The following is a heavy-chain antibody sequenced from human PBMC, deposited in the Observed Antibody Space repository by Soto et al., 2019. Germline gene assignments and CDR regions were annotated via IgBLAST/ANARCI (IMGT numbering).Heavy chain of an antibody. J-gene: IGHJ3*02. Sequence: QVQLVQSGAEVKKPGASVKVSCKASGYTFINYYMHWVRQAPGQGLEWMGIINPNGGSTTYAQKFQGRVTLTRDTSTNTVNMELSSLRSEDTAVYYCAREKWLVGRNDPFDIWGQGTMVTVSS. CDR3: AREKWLVGRNDPFDI. CDR2: INPNGGST. V-gene: IGHV1-46*01. CDR1: GYTFINYY. D-gene: IGHD6-19*01.